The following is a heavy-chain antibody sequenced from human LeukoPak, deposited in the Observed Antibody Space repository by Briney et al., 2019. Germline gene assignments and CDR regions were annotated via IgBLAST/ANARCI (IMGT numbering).Heavy chain of an antibody. J-gene: IGHJ6*02. CDR2: IYYSGST. CDR1: GGSISSYY. Sequence: PSQTLSLTCTVSGGSISSYYWSWIRQPPGKGLEWIGYIYYSGSTNYNPSLKSRVTISVDTSKNQFSLKLSSVTAADTAVYYCARGREQWLVNYYGMDVWGQGTTVTVSS. V-gene: IGHV4-59*01. CDR3: ARGREQWLVNYYGMDV. D-gene: IGHD6-19*01.